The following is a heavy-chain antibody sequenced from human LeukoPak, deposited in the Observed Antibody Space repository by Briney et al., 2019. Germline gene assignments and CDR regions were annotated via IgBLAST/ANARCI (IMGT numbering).Heavy chain of an antibody. J-gene: IGHJ5*02. V-gene: IGHV3-23*01. Sequence: PGGSLRLSCAASGFSFRTYAMSWVRQAPGKGLEWVSAISDNSARTYYADSVKGRFTISRDNSKNTLFVQMNSLRAEDTAVYHCAREYDSSWPSWGQGTLVTVSS. CDR3: AREYDSSWPS. D-gene: IGHD3-22*01. CDR1: GFSFRTYA. CDR2: ISDNSART.